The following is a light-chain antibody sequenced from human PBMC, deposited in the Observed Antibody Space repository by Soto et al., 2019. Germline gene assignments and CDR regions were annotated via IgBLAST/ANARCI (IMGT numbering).Light chain of an antibody. J-gene: IGKJ5*01. CDR3: QQYSTSPT. CDR1: QSVSNNY. V-gene: IGKV3-20*01. CDR2: GAS. Sequence: TQTPATLSLSPGERPTLTYRASQSVSNNYLAWYQQKPGQAPRRLIYGASSRATGIPDRFSGSGSGTDFTLTISRLEPEDFAVYYCQQYSTSPTFGEGTLLEVK.